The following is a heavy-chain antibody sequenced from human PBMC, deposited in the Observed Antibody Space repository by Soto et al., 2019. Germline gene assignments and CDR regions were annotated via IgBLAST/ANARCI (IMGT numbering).Heavy chain of an antibody. V-gene: IGHV2-5*02. CDR1: GFSLSTSGVG. D-gene: IGHD3-10*01. CDR3: ARGGWTTYYSPFFDY. J-gene: IGHJ4*02. Sequence: QITLKESGPTLVKPTQTLTLTCTFSGFSLSTSGVGVGWIRQPPGKALEWLALIYWDDDKRYIPSLKSRLTNTKDTSKNQVVLTLTKLDTVDTATYYCARGGWTTYYSPFFDYWGQGTLVTVSS. CDR2: IYWDDDK.